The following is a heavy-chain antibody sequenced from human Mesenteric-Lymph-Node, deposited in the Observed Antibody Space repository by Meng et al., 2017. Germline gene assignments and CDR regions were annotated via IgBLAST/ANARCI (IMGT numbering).Heavy chain of an antibody. J-gene: IGHJ4*02. D-gene: IGHD6-13*01. CDR2: IYTSGST. CDR1: GGSISSYY. CDR3: AEASGTLPYFNY. V-gene: IGHV4-4*07. Sequence: SETLSLTCTVSGGSISSYYWSWIRQPPGKGLEWIGRIYTSGSTNYNPSLKSRVTISVDTSKNQFSLKLTSVTAADTAVYYCAEASGTLPYFNYWGQGTLVTVSS.